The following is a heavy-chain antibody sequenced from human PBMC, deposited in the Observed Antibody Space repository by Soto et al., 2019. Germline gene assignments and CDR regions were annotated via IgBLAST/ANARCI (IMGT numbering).Heavy chain of an antibody. CDR3: ARVSNHFDY. CDR1: GFTFSPFW. D-gene: IGHD4-4*01. J-gene: IGHJ4*02. CDR2: IHSDGNST. Sequence: EVQLVESGGGLVQPGGSLRLSCAASGFTFSPFWMHWVRQVPGKGPVWVSRIHSDGNSTSYADSVKGRFTISRDNAKNTQYMATNSLRADDTSVYYCARVSNHFDYWGQWTLVTV. V-gene: IGHV3-74*01.